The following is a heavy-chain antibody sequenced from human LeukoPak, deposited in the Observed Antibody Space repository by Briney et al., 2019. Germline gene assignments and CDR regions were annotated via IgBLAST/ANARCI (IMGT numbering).Heavy chain of an antibody. CDR2: IHYSGST. V-gene: IGHV4-59*08. Sequence: PSETLSLTCTASGGSISSHYWSWIRQPPGKGLEWIGYIHYSGSTSYSPSLKSRVTISVDASKTQFSLKLNSVTAADTAVYYCARSMRGLTWGQGTLVTVSS. CDR3: ARSMRGLT. J-gene: IGHJ5*02. D-gene: IGHD2-8*01. CDR1: GGSISSHY.